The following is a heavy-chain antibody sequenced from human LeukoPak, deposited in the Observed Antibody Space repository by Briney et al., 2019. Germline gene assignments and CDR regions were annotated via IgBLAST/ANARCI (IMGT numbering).Heavy chain of an antibody. CDR2: INKDGSEE. CDR1: KFTLSDHW. Sequence: GGSLRLSCAAYKFTLSDHWMSWVRQAPGKGPEWVANINKDGSEEHYADSVKGRFTVSTDNAKNSLFLQMNSLRVEDTAVYYCATYDNWVAGDVWGQGTSVSVSS. CDR3: ATYDNWVAGDV. D-gene: IGHD1-1*01. J-gene: IGHJ6*02. V-gene: IGHV3-7*01.